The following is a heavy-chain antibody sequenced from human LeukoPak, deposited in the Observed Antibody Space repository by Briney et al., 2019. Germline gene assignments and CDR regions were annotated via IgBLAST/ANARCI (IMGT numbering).Heavy chain of an antibody. Sequence: GGSLRLSCAASGFTFSSYSMNWVRQAPGKGLEWVSHITASGTAMFYADSVKGRFTISRDNAKNSLYLQMNSLRDEDTAVYYCASSGSYRFDYWGQGTQVTVSS. D-gene: IGHD1-26*01. CDR3: ASSGSYRFDY. V-gene: IGHV3-48*02. CDR2: ITASGTAM. J-gene: IGHJ4*02. CDR1: GFTFSSYS.